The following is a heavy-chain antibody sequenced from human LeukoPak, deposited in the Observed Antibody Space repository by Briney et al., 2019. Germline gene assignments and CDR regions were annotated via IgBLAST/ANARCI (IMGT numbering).Heavy chain of an antibody. CDR1: GGSISSSSYY. J-gene: IGHJ4*02. D-gene: IGHD4-11*01. V-gene: IGHV4-39*01. Sequence: SETLSLTCTVSGGSISSSSYYWGWIRQPPGKGLEWIGSIYYSGSTYYNPSLKSRVTTSVDTSKNQFSLKLSSVTAADTAVYYCARQKTFDYRDYFDYWGQGTLVTVSS. CDR2: IYYSGST. CDR3: ARQKTFDYRDYFDY.